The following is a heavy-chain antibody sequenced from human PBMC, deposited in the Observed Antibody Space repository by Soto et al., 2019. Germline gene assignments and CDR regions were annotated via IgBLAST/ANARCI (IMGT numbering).Heavy chain of an antibody. J-gene: IGHJ3*02. Sequence: ASVKVSCKASGFTFTSSAMQWVRPARGQRLEWIGWIVVGSGNTNYAQKFQERVTITRDMSTSTAYMELSSLRSEDTAVYYCAAASSLFFACLSPAGGGVFDIWGKGKMVTV. CDR1: GFTFTSSA. D-gene: IGHD3-9*01. CDR3: AAASSLFFACLSPAGGGVFDI. V-gene: IGHV1-58*02. CDR2: IVVGSGNT.